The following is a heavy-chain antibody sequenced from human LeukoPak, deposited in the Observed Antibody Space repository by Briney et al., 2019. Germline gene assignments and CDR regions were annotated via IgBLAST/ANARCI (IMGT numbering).Heavy chain of an antibody. CDR3: AKGPLGYCSSTSCLYYYYYGMDV. J-gene: IGHJ6*02. V-gene: IGHV3-30*18. D-gene: IGHD2-2*01. CDR1: GFTFSSYG. CDR2: ISYDGSNK. Sequence: GGSLRLSCAASGFTFSSYGMHWVRQAPGKGLEWVAVISYDGSNKYYADSVKGRFTISRDNSKNTLYLQMNSLRAEGTAVYYCAKGPLGYCSSTSCLYYYYYGMDVWGQGTTVTVSS.